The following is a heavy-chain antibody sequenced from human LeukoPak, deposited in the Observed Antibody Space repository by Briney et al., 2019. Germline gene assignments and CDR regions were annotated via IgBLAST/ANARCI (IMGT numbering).Heavy chain of an antibody. CDR2: IYHSGST. V-gene: IGHV4-38-2*02. D-gene: IGHD3-10*01. CDR3: AREVAGRGAFDM. CDR1: SFSISSDYY. J-gene: IGHJ3*02. Sequence: SETLSLTCTVSSFSISSDYYWGWIRQPPGKGLEWIGSIYHSGSTHYNPSLKSRVTISIDTSKNQFSLRLSSVTAADTAVYYCAREVAGRGAFDMWGPGAVVTVSS.